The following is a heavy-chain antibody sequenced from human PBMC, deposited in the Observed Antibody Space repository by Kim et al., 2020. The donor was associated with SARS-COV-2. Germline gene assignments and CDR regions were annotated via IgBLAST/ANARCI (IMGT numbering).Heavy chain of an antibody. V-gene: IGHV1-18*01. CDR3: AAGLTYYYDSSHAFDI. J-gene: IGHJ3*02. Sequence: ASVKVSCKASGYTFTSYGISWVRQAPGQGLEWMGWISAYNGNTNYAQKLQGRVTMTTDTSTSTAYMELRSLRSDDTAVYYCAAGLTYYYDSSHAFDIWGQGTMVTVSS. CDR1: GYTFTSYG. CDR2: ISAYNGNT. D-gene: IGHD3-22*01.